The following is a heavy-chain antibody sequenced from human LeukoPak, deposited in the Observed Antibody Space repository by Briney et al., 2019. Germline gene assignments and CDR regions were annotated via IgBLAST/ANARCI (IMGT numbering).Heavy chain of an antibody. Sequence: SETLSLACTVSNGSIRSHFWTWARQPPGKGLEWIGYIHYSGSTNYNPSLKSRVTISVDTSKNQFSLKLSSVTAADTAVYYCARGGRRDGHFDYWGQGTLVTVSS. CDR3: ARGGRRDGHFDY. CDR2: IHYSGST. CDR1: NGSIRSHF. D-gene: IGHD5-24*01. J-gene: IGHJ4*02. V-gene: IGHV4-59*11.